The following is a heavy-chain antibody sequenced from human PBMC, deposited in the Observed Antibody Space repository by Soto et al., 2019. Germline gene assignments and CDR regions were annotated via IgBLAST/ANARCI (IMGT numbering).Heavy chain of an antibody. V-gene: IGHV5-10-1*01. CDR1: GYSFTSYW. Sequence: GESLKISCKGSGYSFTSYWISWVRQMPGKGLEWMGRIDPSDSYTNYSPSFQGHVTISADKSISTVYLQWSSLKASDTAMYYCAGTTFIGYSYGSNYYYYGMDVWGQGTTVTVSS. CDR2: IDPSDSYT. D-gene: IGHD5-18*01. J-gene: IGHJ6*02. CDR3: AGTTFIGYSYGSNYYYYGMDV.